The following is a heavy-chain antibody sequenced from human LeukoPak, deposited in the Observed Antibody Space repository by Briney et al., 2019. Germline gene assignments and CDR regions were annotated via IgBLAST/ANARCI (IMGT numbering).Heavy chain of an antibody. CDR1: GLTLKSCC. Sequence: GGSLRLSCAPSGLTLKSCCISCVPEAPEEGVKWLANINQDGSEKNYVDSVKGRFTISRDKAKNSLYLQMNSLRAEDTAVYYCTSFYTRLTDYWGQGTLVTVSS. CDR2: INQDGSEK. V-gene: IGHV3-7*02. D-gene: IGHD2/OR15-2a*01. J-gene: IGHJ4*02. CDR3: TSFYTRLTDY.